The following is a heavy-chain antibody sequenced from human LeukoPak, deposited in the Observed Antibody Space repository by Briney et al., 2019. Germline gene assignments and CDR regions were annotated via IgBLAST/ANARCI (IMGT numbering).Heavy chain of an antibody. CDR1: GYTFTSYY. J-gene: IGHJ4*02. CDR2: INPSGGST. D-gene: IGHD3-22*01. CDR3: ARVFRTYYYDSSGYAPDYFDY. Sequence: ASVKVSCKASGYTFTSYYMHWVRQAPGQGLEWMGIINPSGGSTSYAQKFQGRVTMTRDMSTSTVYMELSSLRSEDTAVYYCARVFRTYYYDSSGYAPDYFDYWGQGTLVTVSS. V-gene: IGHV1-46*01.